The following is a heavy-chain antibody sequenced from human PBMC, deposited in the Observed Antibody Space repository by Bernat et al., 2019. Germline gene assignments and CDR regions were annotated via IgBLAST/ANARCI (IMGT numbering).Heavy chain of an antibody. D-gene: IGHD1-7*01. CDR2: SSSSGGST. Sequence: EVQLLESGGGLVQPGGSLRLSCAASGFTFSSFAMSWVRQAPGKGLECVSASSSSGGSTSYADSVTGRFTISRDKSKNTLYLQMNSLRAEDTAVYYCATDPNWNYDVDYWGQGTLVTV. V-gene: IGHV3-23*01. CDR1: GFTFSSFA. J-gene: IGHJ4*02. CDR3: ATDPNWNYDVDY.